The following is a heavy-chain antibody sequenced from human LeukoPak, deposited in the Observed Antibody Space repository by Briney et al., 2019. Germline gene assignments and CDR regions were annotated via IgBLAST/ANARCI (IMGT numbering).Heavy chain of an antibody. CDR1: GYSISSGYY. CDR2: IYHSGNS. Sequence: SETLSLTCSVSGYSISSGYYWGWIRPPPGKGLEWIGSIYHSGNSHYNPTLKSRVTISVDTSKNQFSLKLSSVTAADTAVYYCASSLGYCSSTSCLNWFDPWGQGTLVTVSS. CDR3: ASSLGYCSSTSCLNWFDP. V-gene: IGHV4-38-2*01. D-gene: IGHD2-2*01. J-gene: IGHJ5*02.